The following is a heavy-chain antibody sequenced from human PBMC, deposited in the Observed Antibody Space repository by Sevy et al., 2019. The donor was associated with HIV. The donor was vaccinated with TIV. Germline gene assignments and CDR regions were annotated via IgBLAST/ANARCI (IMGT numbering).Heavy chain of an antibody. J-gene: IGHJ6*02. CDR3: ARFGSYRLAYYGMDV. D-gene: IGHD3-9*01. V-gene: IGHV5-51*01. CDR1: GYSFSNYW. Sequence: GESLKISCKGSGYSFSNYWIGWVRQMPGKGLELMGIIYPGDSDTRYSPSFKGQVTISVDKSSSTAYLQWSRLRASDTAMYYCARFGSYRLAYYGMDVWGQGTTVTVSS. CDR2: IYPGDSDT.